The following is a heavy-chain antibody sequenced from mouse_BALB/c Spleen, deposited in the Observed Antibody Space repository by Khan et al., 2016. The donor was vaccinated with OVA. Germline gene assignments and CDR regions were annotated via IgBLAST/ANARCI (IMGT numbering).Heavy chain of an antibody. Sequence: VQLKESGTELMKPGASVKISCKATGYTFSSYWIEWVKQRPGHGLEWIGEILPGSDSTNYNEKFKGKATFTADASSNTAYMQLSSLTSEDSAIYYCARRPTCPFDHGGQGTTLTVSA. CDR2: ILPGSDST. CDR3: ARRPTCPFDH. CDR1: GYTFSSYW. V-gene: IGHV1-9*01. J-gene: IGHJ2*01. D-gene: IGHD6-1*01.